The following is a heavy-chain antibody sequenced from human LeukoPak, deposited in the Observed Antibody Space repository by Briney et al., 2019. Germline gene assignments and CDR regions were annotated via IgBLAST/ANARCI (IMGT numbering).Heavy chain of an antibody. CDR3: AKMGPNYYDSSGYSWFDP. Sequence: GGSLRLSCAASGFTFSSYAMSWVRQAPGKGLEWVSAISGSGGSTCYADSVKGRFTISRDNSKNTLYLQMNSLRAEDTAVYYCAKMGPNYYDSSGYSWFDPWGQGTLVTVSS. CDR2: ISGSGGST. V-gene: IGHV3-23*01. CDR1: GFTFSSYA. J-gene: IGHJ5*02. D-gene: IGHD3-22*01.